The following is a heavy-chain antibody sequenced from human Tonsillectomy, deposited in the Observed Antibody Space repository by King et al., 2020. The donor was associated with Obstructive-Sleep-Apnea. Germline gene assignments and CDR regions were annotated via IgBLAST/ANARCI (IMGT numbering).Heavy chain of an antibody. J-gene: IGHJ6*02. Sequence: VQLVESGGGVVQPGRSLRLSCAASGFTFSTYGMAWVRQAPGKGLEWVALISFDGSNKYYADSVKGRFTISRDNSKNTLYLQMSSLRAEDTAVYYCAKRGVATGRYYGVDVWGQGTTVTVSS. D-gene: IGHD5-12*01. CDR2: ISFDGSNK. CDR1: GFTFSTYG. V-gene: IGHV3-30*18. CDR3: AKRGVATGRYYGVDV.